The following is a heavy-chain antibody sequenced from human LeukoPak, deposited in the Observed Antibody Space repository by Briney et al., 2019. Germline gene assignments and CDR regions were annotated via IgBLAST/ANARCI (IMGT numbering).Heavy chain of an antibody. D-gene: IGHD3-22*01. CDR3: AKSTYYYDSSGYYVYAEYFQH. V-gene: IGHV3-23*01. Sequence: TGGSLRLSCAASGFTFSSYAMSWVRQAPGKGLEWVSAISGSGGSKYYADSVKGRFTISRDNSKNTLYLQMNSLRAEDTAVYYCAKSTYYYDSSGYYVYAEYFQHWGQGTLVTVSS. J-gene: IGHJ1*01. CDR2: ISGSGGSK. CDR1: GFTFSSYA.